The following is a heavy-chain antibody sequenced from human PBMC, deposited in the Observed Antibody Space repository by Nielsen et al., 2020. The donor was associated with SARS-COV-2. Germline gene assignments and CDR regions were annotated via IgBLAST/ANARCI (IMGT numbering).Heavy chain of an antibody. J-gene: IGHJ6*02. CDR3: ARAPRVDYYGMDV. Sequence: GGSLRLSCAASGYTFTSYAMHWVRQAPGQRLEWMGWINAGNGNTKYSQKFQGIVTITRDTSASTAYMELSSLRSEDTAVYYCARAPRVDYYGMDVWGQGTTVTVSS. CDR2: INAGNGNT. D-gene: IGHD2-15*01. V-gene: IGHV1-3*01. CDR1: GYTFTSYA.